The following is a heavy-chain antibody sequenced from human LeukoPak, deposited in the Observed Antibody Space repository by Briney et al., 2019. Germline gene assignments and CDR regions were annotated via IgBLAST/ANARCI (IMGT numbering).Heavy chain of an antibody. D-gene: IGHD6-19*01. CDR1: GDSISSSSSY. J-gene: IGHJ5*02. CDR3: ARRKVAGRLDP. V-gene: IGHV4-39*01. Sequence: SETLSLTCTVSGDSISSSSSYWGWIRQPPGEGLEWIGSIYYSGSTYYNPSLKSRVTISVDTSKNQFSLKLSSVTAADTAVYYCARRKVAGRLDPWGQGTLVTVSS. CDR2: IYYSGST.